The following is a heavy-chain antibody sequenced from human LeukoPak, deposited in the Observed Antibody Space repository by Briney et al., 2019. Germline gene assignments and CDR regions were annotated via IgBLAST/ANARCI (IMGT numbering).Heavy chain of an antibody. CDR3: AKEYHWGSQYYFDY. V-gene: IGHV3-23*01. J-gene: IGHJ4*02. Sequence: PGGSLRLSCAASGFTFSSYAMSWVRQAPGKGLEWVSAISGSGGSTNYADSVKGRFTISRDNSKKTLYLQMNSLRAEDTAVYYCAKEYHWGSQYYFDYWGQGTLVTVSS. CDR2: ISGSGGST. D-gene: IGHD7-27*01. CDR1: GFTFSSYA.